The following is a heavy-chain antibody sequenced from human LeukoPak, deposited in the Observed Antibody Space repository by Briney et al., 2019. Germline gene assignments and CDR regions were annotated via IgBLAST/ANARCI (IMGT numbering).Heavy chain of an antibody. V-gene: IGHV3-21*04. J-gene: IGHJ6*03. Sequence: GSLRLSCAASGFTFSSYSMNWVRQAPGKGLEWVSSISSSSSYIYYADSVKGRFTISRDNAKNSLYLQMNSLRAEDMALYYCAKGGGDTIFGSYYYYMDVWGKGTTVTVSS. CDR2: ISSSSSYI. CDR3: AKGGGDTIFGSYYYYMDV. CDR1: GFTFSSYS. D-gene: IGHD2-21*02.